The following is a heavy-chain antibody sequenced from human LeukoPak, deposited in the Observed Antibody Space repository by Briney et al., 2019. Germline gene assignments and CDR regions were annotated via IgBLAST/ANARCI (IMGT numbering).Heavy chain of an antibody. V-gene: IGHV3-30*04. CDR2: ISYDGSNK. CDR1: GFTFSSYA. D-gene: IGHD4-11*01. J-gene: IGHJ4*02. Sequence: PGGSLRLSCAASGFTFSSYAMHWVRQAPGKGLEWVAVISYDGSNKYYADSVKGRFTISRDNSKNTLYLQMNSLRAEDTAVNYCARDPRNYVQPLGFDYWGQGTLVTVSS. CDR3: ARDPRNYVQPLGFDY.